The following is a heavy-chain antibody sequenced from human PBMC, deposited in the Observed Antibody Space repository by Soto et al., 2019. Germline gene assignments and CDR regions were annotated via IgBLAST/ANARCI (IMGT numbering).Heavy chain of an antibody. J-gene: IGHJ6*02. CDR1: GFTFSAYY. Sequence: GASVKVSCKASGFTFSAYYIYWVRQAPGQGLEWIGWINPNSGGTNNAQKLQGRVTMTRDTSTSTVYMELSALIPDDTAVYYYARSLLDEYSSSWRSAYYGMDVWGQGTTVTVSS. CDR2: INPNSGGT. CDR3: ARSLLDEYSSSWRSAYYGMDV. D-gene: IGHD6-13*01. V-gene: IGHV1-2*02.